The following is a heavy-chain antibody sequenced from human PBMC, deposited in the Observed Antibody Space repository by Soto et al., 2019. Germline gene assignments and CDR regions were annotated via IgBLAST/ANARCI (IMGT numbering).Heavy chain of an antibody. CDR1: VHSVSSNSAA. CDR2: TYYRSKLYS. V-gene: IGHV6-1*01. J-gene: IGHJ1*01. D-gene: IGHD1-1*01. Sequence: SQTLGLTCSISVHSVSSNSAAWTWIRLPPARGLEWLGRTYYRSKLYSVYAPSVKSRISIKPDTSKNQFSLKLNSVTPDDTAIYYCARGPGSIGHWGQGNMVTVSS. CDR3: ARGPGSIGH.